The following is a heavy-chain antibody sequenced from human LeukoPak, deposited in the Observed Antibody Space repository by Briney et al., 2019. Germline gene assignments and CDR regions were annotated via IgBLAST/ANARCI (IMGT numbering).Heavy chain of an antibody. D-gene: IGHD3-10*01. CDR1: GGSISSGSYY. V-gene: IGHV4-31*03. Sequence: SETLSLTCTVSGGSISSGSYYWSWIRQHPGKGWEWLGYIYYSGSTYYNPSLKSRVTISVDTSKNQFSLKLSSVTAADTAVYYCARQVRGVTVHFDYWGQGTLVTVSS. CDR3: ARQVRGVTVHFDY. CDR2: IYYSGST. J-gene: IGHJ4*02.